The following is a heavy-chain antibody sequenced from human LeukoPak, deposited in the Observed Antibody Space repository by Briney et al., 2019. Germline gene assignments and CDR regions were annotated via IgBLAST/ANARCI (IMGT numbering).Heavy chain of an antibody. Sequence: SETLSLTCTVSGGSISSYYWGWIRQPPGKGLEWIGSIYYSGITYYNPSLKSRLTMSVDTSKSQFSLKLSSVTAADTAVYYCARHRYGSGNYYNGNWFDPWGQGTLVTVSS. V-gene: IGHV4-39*01. CDR2: IYYSGIT. CDR3: ARHRYGSGNYYNGNWFDP. CDR1: GGSISSYY. J-gene: IGHJ5*02. D-gene: IGHD3-10*01.